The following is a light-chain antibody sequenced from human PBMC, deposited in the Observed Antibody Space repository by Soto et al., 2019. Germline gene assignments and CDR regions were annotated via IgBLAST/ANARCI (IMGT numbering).Light chain of an antibody. J-gene: IGKJ1*01. V-gene: IGKV3-15*01. CDR3: QQYYATPPT. Sequence: EIVMTQSPATLSVSPGEGATLSCRASQSVSSKLAWYQQKPGQAPRLLIYGASTRATGIPARFSGSGSGTEFTLTISSLQAEDAAIYFCQQYYATPPTFGQGTKVDIK. CDR1: QSVSSK. CDR2: GAS.